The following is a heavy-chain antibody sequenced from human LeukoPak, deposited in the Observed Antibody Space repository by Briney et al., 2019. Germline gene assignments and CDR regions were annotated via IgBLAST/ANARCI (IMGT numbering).Heavy chain of an antibody. V-gene: IGHV3-33*01. D-gene: IGHD4-23*01. J-gene: IGHJ6*03. CDR2: IWYDGSNK. Sequence: PGRSLGLSCAASGFTFSSYGMHWVRQAPGKGLEWVAVIWYDGSNKYYADSVKGRFTISRDNSKNTLYVHMNSQRPEDRAVYYCARALRGTVVGYMVVWSKGTTVTV. CDR3: ARALRGTVVGYMVV. CDR1: GFTFSSYG.